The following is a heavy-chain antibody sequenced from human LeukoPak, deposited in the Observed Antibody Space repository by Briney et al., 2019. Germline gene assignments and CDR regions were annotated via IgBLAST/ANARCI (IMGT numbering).Heavy chain of an antibody. D-gene: IGHD2-8*01. CDR1: GFTFSDYY. CDR2: ISSSGSTI. Sequence: GGSLRLSCAASGFTFSDYYMSWIRQAPGKGLEWVSYISSSGSTIYCADSVKGRFTISRDNAKNSLYLQMNSLRAEDTAVYYCARGGIVLMVYARAFDIWGQGTMVTVSS. CDR3: ARGGIVLMVYARAFDI. V-gene: IGHV3-11*01. J-gene: IGHJ3*02.